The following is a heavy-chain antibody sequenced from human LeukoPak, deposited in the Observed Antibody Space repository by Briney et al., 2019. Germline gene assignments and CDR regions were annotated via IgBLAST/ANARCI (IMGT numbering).Heavy chain of an antibody. CDR1: GYTFTSYG. V-gene: IGHV1-18*01. J-gene: IGHJ4*02. CDR2: ISAYNGNT. CDR3: ARDHCSGGSCYYYPPLYDY. Sequence: ASVKVSRKASGYTFTSYGISWVRQAPGQGLEWMGWISAYNGNTNYAQKLQGRVTMTTDTSTSTAYMELRSLRSDDTAVYYCARDHCSGGSCYYYPPLYDYWGQGTLVTVSS. D-gene: IGHD2-15*01.